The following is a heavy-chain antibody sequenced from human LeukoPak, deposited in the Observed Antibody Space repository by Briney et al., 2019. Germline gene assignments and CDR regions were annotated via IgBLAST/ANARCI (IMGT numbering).Heavy chain of an antibody. CDR1: GFSLIRYG. CDR3: AKAAHTAMLNYYYYSMET. J-gene: IGHJ6*03. CDR2: ISGSGGST. D-gene: IGHD5-18*01. V-gene: IGHV3-23*01. Sequence: PGGSLTLSCPASGFSLIRYGMSWVRQAPGKGLEWVSAISGSGGSTYYADSVKGRFTISRDNSKNTLYLQMNSLRAEDTAVYYCAKAAHTAMLNYYYYSMETWGKGTPVTISS.